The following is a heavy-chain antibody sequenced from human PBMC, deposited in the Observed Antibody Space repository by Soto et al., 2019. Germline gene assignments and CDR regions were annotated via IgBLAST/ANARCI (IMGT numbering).Heavy chain of an antibody. CDR2: VWYDGSNK. J-gene: IGHJ6*02. V-gene: IGHV3-33*01. CDR1: GFIFSNYG. D-gene: IGHD2-2*01. CDR3: ARGDCSSTSCQEYYGVDV. Sequence: QVPLVESGGGVVQPGRSLRLSCAASGFIFSNYGMHWVRQAPGKGLEWVAVVWYDGSNKYYADSVKGRFTISRDNSKNTLYLQMSSLRAEDTAVYYCARGDCSSTSCQEYYGVDVWGQGTTVTVSS.